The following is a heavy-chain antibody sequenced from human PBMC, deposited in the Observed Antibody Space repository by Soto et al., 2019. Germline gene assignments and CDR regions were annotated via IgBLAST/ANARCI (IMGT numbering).Heavy chain of an antibody. CDR3: ATRTDYYYGSGSLGGMDV. D-gene: IGHD3-10*01. J-gene: IGHJ6*02. CDR1: GSSISSGSYY. V-gene: IGHV4-31*03. CDR2: IYYSGST. Sequence: QVQLQESGPGLVKPSQTLSLTCTVSGSSISSGSYYWSRIRQLPGKGLEWIGYIYYSGSTYYNPSLKSRVTISVDTSKNHFSLKLNSVTAADTAVYYCATRTDYYYGSGSLGGMDVWGQGTTVTVSS.